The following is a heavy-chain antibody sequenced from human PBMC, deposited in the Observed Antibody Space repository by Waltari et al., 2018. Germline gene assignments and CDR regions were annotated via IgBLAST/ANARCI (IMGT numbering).Heavy chain of an antibody. Sequence: QVQLQQWGAGLLKPSETLSLTCAVYGGSFSGYYWSWIRQPPGKGLEWSGEINHRGSTNYNPSLKSRFTISVDTSKNQFSLKLSSVTAADTAVYYCAGGGSRGYCSGGSCYSVSWGQGTLVTVSS. CDR2: INHRGST. J-gene: IGHJ4*02. D-gene: IGHD2-15*01. CDR1: GGSFSGYY. CDR3: AGGGSRGYCSGGSCYSVS. V-gene: IGHV4-34*01.